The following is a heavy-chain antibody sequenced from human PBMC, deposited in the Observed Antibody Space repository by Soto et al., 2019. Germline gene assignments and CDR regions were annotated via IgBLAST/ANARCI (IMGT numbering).Heavy chain of an antibody. Sequence: EEQLLESGGGLLRPGGSLRLSCAVSGFTLTDYAMSWVRQAPGEGLEWVSAMTDSGDTTYYADSVKGRFTISRDNSKNTLYLQMSSLRVEDTAVYYCAKSGGATWDYGMAVWGQGTTVTVSS. D-gene: IGHD3-16*01. CDR2: MTDSGDTT. CDR3: AKSGGATWDYGMAV. J-gene: IGHJ6*02. V-gene: IGHV3-23*01. CDR1: GFTLTDYA.